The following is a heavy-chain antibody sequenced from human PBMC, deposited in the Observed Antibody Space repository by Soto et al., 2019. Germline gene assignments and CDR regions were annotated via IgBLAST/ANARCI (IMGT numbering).Heavy chain of an antibody. CDR3: ATFYSTSYYLHNWFDP. J-gene: IGHJ5*02. V-gene: IGHV1-8*01. Sequence: ASVKVSCKASGYTFISHDINWVRQATGQGLEWMGWMNPSSGYTGYAQKFQGRVTMTRNSSISTAYMELSSLRSEDTAVYYCATFYSTSYYLHNWFDPWGQGTLVTVSS. D-gene: IGHD6-13*01. CDR1: GYTFISHD. CDR2: MNPSSGYT.